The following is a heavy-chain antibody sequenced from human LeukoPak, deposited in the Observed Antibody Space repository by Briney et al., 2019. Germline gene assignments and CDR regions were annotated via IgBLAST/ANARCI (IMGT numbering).Heavy chain of an antibody. CDR1: GFTFSDYG. D-gene: IGHD5-24*01. CDR3: AKSGYNRFDY. J-gene: IGHJ4*02. V-gene: IGHV3-23*01. CDR2: ISSTGGTT. Sequence: PGGSLRLSCAASGFTFSDYGMSWVRQAPGKGLEWISSISSTGGTTYYADSVKGRFTISRDNSKNTLFLQVNSLRAEDTAVYYCAKSGYNRFDYWGQGTLVTVSS.